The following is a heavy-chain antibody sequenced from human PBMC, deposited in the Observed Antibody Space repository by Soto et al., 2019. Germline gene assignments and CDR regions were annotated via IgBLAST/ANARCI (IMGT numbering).Heavy chain of an antibody. V-gene: IGHV3-30*18. CDR3: AKEGPGGGRHFYYAMDV. Sequence: QMNLVEAGGGVVQPGRSLRLSCAASGFVFSDYGMHWVRQAPGKGLEWVALITNDGNNGYYRESVKGRFSISRGRSTNRVDLLMNSLRPEDTGVYYCAKEGPGGGRHFYYAMDVWGQGTTVTVSS. D-gene: IGHD1-26*01. CDR1: GFVFSDYG. CDR2: ITNDGNNG. J-gene: IGHJ6*02.